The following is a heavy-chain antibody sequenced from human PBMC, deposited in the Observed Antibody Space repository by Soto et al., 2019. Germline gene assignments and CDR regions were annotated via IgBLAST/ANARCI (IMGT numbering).Heavy chain of an antibody. CDR2: IWYDGSNK. J-gene: IGHJ6*02. CDR1: GFTFSSYG. V-gene: IGHV3-33*01. Sequence: QVQLVESGGGVVQPGRSLRLSCAASGFTFSSYGMHWVRQAPGKGLEWVAVIWYDGSNKYYADSVKGRFTISRDNSKNTLYLQMNSLRAEDTAVYYCARDSLERPLVYYGMGVWGQGTTVTVSS. D-gene: IGHD1-1*01. CDR3: ARDSLERPLVYYGMGV.